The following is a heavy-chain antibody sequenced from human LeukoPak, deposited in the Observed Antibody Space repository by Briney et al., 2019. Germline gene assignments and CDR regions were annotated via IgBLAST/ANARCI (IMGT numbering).Heavy chain of an antibody. CDR1: GLSVSSNY. D-gene: IGHD3-10*01. CDR3: ASYGLGSPLYGMDV. CDR2: IYSVGST. J-gene: IGHJ6*02. Sequence: PGESLRLSCAASGLSVSSNYMNWVRQAPGKGLEWVSVIYSVGSTYYADSVKGQFTIPRHNSKNTLYLQMNSLRVEDTAVYYCASYGLGSPLYGMDVWGQGTTVTVSS. V-gene: IGHV3-53*04.